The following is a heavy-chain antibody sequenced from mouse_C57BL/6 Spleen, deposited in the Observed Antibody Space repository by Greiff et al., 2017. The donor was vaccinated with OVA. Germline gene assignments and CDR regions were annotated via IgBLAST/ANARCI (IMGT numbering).Heavy chain of an antibody. CDR3: ARDDYYGSSYGFAY. Sequence: VQLQQSGAELVRPGASVKLSCKASGYTFTDYYINWVKQRPGQGLEWIARIYPGSGNTYYNEKFKGKATLTAEKSSSTAYMQLSSLTSEDSAVYFCARDDYYGSSYGFAYWGQGTLVTVSA. CDR2: IYPGSGNT. J-gene: IGHJ3*01. D-gene: IGHD1-1*01. V-gene: IGHV1-76*01. CDR1: GYTFTDYY.